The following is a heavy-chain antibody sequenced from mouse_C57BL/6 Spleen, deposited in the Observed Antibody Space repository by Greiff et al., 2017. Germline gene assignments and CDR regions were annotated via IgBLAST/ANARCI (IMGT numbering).Heavy chain of an antibody. CDR3: AREGDF. CDR2: ISYDGSN. V-gene: IGHV3-6*01. Sequence: EVQLQESGPGLVKPSQSLSLTCSVTGYSITSGYYWNWIRQFPGNKLEWMGYISYDGSNHYNPSLKNRISITRDTSKNQFFLKLNSVTTEDTATYYCAREGDFWGQGTTLTVSS. CDR1: GYSITSGYY. J-gene: IGHJ2*01.